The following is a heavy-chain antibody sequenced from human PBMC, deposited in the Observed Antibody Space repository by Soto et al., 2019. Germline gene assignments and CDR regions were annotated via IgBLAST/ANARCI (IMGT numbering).Heavy chain of an antibody. CDR1: GGSFSGYY. D-gene: IGHD2-21*01. J-gene: IGHJ5*02. Sequence: SETLSLTCAVYGGSFSGYYWSWIRQPPGKGLEWIGEINHSGSTNYNPSLKSRVTISVDTSKNQFSLKLSSVTAADTAVYYCARARLSNREFDPWGQGTLVTVS. CDR2: INHSGST. CDR3: ARARLSNREFDP. V-gene: IGHV4-34*01.